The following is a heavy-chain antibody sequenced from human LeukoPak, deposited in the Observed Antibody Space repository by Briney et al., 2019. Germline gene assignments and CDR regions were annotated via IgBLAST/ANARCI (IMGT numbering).Heavy chain of an antibody. CDR3: AGEDSGGYRFDY. J-gene: IGHJ4*02. CDR1: GGSISSGGYY. D-gene: IGHD3-22*01. V-gene: IGHV4-31*03. Sequence: SQTLSLTCTVSGGSISSGGYYWSWIRQHPGKGLEWIGYIYYSGSTYYNPSLKSRVTISVDTSKNQFSLKLSSVTAADTAMYYCAGEDSGGYRFDYWGQGTLVTVSS. CDR2: IYYSGST.